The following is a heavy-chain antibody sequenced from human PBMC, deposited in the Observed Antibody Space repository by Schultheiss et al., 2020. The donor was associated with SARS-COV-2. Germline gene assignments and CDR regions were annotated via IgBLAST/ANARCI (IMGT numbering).Heavy chain of an antibody. CDR3: ARGGYYYYMDV. V-gene: IGHV4-61*05. Sequence: SETLSLTCTVSGGSISSGDYYWGWIRQPPGKGLEWIGDIFHSETANYNPSLKSRVTFSLDKSENRFSLNLTSVTAADTAVYYCARGGYYYYMDVWGKGTTVTVSS. J-gene: IGHJ6*03. CDR1: GGSISSGDYY. CDR2: IFHSETA. D-gene: IGHD3-16*01.